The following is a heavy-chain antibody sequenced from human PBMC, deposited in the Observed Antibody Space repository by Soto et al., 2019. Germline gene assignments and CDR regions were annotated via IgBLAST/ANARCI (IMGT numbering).Heavy chain of an antibody. J-gene: IGHJ4*02. D-gene: IGHD5-12*01. Sequence: PGGSLRLSCAASGFTFSSYWMSWVRQAPGKGLEWVANIKQDGSDKYYVDSVRGRFTISRDNAKNSLYLQMNSLRAGDTAVYYCVRSYGGYGGYFFDCWGQGTLVTV. CDR2: IKQDGSDK. CDR1: GFTFSSYW. V-gene: IGHV3-7*03. CDR3: VRSYGGYGGYFFDC.